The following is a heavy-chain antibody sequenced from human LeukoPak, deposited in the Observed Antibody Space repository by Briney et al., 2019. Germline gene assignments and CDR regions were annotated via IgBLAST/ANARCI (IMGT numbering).Heavy chain of an antibody. Sequence: GGSLRLSCAASGFTFSSYSMNWVRQAPGKELEWVSSISSNSSYIYYADSVKGRFTISRDNAKNSLYLQMNSLRAEDTAVYYCARDSTRGPYYYYYGMDVWGKGTTVTVSS. CDR1: GFTFSSYS. D-gene: IGHD2-2*01. CDR3: ARDSTRGPYYYYYGMDV. J-gene: IGHJ6*04. V-gene: IGHV3-21*01. CDR2: ISSNSSYI.